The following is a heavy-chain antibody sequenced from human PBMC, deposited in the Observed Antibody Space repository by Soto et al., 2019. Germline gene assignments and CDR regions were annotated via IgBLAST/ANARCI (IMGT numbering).Heavy chain of an antibody. CDR1: GGSFSSGSYY. J-gene: IGHJ5*02. V-gene: IGHV4-61*01. CDR2: IYYSGST. D-gene: IGHD4-17*01. Sequence: SETLSLTCTVSGGSFSSGSYYWSWIRQPPGKGLEWIGYIYYSGSTNYNPSLKSRVTISVDTSKNQFSLKLSSVTAADTAVYYCAREMSVRGETTVTTRWFDPWGQGTLVTVSS. CDR3: AREMSVRGETTVTTRWFDP.